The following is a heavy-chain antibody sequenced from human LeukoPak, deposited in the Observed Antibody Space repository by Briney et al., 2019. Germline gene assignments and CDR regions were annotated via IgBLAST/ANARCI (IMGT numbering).Heavy chain of an antibody. J-gene: IGHJ4*02. D-gene: IGHD3-22*01. CDR3: AAAYRYFYDRGGYFDY. Sequence: TSVKVSCKASGCTFTTSAMQWVRQARGQRLEWIGWIVVGSGNTNYAQKFQERVTITRDMSTSTAYMELSSLRSEDTAVYYCAAAYRYFYDRGGYFDYWGQGTLVTVSS. V-gene: IGHV1-58*02. CDR1: GCTFTTSA. CDR2: IVVGSGNT.